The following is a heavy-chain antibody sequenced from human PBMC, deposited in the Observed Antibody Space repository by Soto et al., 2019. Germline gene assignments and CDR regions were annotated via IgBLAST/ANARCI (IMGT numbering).Heavy chain of an antibody. CDR1: GFTFSSYE. Sequence: GGSLRLSCAASGFTFSSYEMNWVHQAPGKGLEWVSYISSSGSTIYYADSVKGRFTISRDNAKNSLYLQMNSLRAEDTAVYYCARGGYYGSGSYRYYYYGMDVWGQGTTVTVSS. V-gene: IGHV3-48*03. J-gene: IGHJ6*02. CDR3: ARGGYYGSGSYRYYYYGMDV. CDR2: ISSSGSTI. D-gene: IGHD3-10*01.